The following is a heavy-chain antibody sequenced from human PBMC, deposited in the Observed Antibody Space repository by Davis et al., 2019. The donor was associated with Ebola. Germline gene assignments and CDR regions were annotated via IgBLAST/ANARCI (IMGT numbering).Heavy chain of an antibody. Sequence: PSETLSLTCTVSGGSIRSYYWSWIRQPAGMGLEWIGRIFTSGSTTYNPSLKSRVTMSVDTSKNQFSLRLRSVTAADTAVYYCAASYYYDTSGYQPFDYWGQGTLVTVSS. V-gene: IGHV4-4*07. J-gene: IGHJ4*02. CDR2: IFTSGST. CDR1: GGSIRSYY. D-gene: IGHD3-22*01. CDR3: AASYYYDTSGYQPFDY.